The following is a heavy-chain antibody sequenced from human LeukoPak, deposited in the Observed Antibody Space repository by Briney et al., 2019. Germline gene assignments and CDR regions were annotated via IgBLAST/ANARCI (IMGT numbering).Heavy chain of an antibody. V-gene: IGHV1-69*05. D-gene: IGHD5-24*01. CDR1: GGTFSSYA. CDR3: ASEKVEMATTDY. Sequence: SVKVSCNASGGTFSSYAISWVRQAPGQGLEWMGRIIPIFGTANYAQKFQGRVTITTDESTSTAYMELSSLRSEDTAVYYCASEKVEMATTDYWGQGTLVTVSS. CDR2: IIPIFGTA. J-gene: IGHJ4*02.